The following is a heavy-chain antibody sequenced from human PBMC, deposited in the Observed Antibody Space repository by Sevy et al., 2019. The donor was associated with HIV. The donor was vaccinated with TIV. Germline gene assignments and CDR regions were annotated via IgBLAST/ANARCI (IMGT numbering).Heavy chain of an antibody. CDR1: GFTFSSYA. J-gene: IGHJ4*02. D-gene: IGHD3-22*01. V-gene: IGHV3-23*01. Sequence: GGSLRLSCAASGFTFSSYAMSWVRQAPGKGLEWVSAISGSGGSIYYADSVKGRFTISRDNSKNTLYLQMNSLRAEDTAVYYCAKAHVLYYDSRGDYFDYWGQGTLVTVSS. CDR3: AKAHVLYYDSRGDYFDY. CDR2: ISGSGGSI.